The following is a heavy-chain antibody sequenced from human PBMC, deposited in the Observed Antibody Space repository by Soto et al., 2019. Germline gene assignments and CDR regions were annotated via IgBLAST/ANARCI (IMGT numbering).Heavy chain of an antibody. CDR2: IIPIFGTT. CDR3: ATREGEGATLFDF. J-gene: IGHJ4*02. V-gene: IGHV1-69*13. CDR1: GGTFSSYA. D-gene: IGHD1-26*01. Sequence: SVKVSCKASGGTFSSYAISWVRQAPGQGLEWMGGIIPIFGTTNYAQKFQGRVTITADESTSTAYMELSSLRSEDTAVYYCATREGEGATLFDFCGQGTRVTVSS.